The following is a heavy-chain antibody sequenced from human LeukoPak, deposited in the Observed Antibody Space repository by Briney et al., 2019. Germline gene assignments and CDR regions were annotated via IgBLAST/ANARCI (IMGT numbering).Heavy chain of an antibody. Sequence: GGSLRLSXAASGFTFSSYAMYWVRQAPGKGLEWVSSISGYGGSTYYADSVKGRFTISRDNSKNTLYLQMNSLGADDTAVYFCAKDPRGSHNWLDPWGQGTLVTVSS. V-gene: IGHV3-23*01. J-gene: IGHJ5*02. CDR1: GFTFSSYA. CDR2: ISGYGGST. CDR3: AKDPRGSHNWLDP. D-gene: IGHD3-10*01.